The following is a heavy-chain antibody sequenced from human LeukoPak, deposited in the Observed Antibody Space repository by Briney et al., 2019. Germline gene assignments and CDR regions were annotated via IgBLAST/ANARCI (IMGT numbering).Heavy chain of an antibody. J-gene: IGHJ6*03. Sequence: PGGSLRLSCAASGFTFSSHSMHWVRQAPGKGLEWVSAISGSGGSTYYADSVKGRFTISRDNSKNTLFLQMNSLRAEDTAVYYCAKRRGLELLYYYYMDVWGKGTTVTVSS. V-gene: IGHV3-23*01. CDR1: GFTFSSHS. CDR2: ISGSGGST. D-gene: IGHD1-7*01. CDR3: AKRRGLELLYYYYMDV.